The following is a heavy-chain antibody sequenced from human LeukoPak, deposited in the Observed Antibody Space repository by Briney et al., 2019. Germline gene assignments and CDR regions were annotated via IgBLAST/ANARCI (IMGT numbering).Heavy chain of an antibody. J-gene: IGHJ4*02. CDR2: IYYSGST. D-gene: IGHD3-22*01. CDR3: ARRAYSSGYYYFDY. CDR1: GGSISSNY. Sequence: SETLSPTCTVSGGSISSNYWSWIRQPPGEGLEWIGYIYYSGSTIYNPSLKSRVTISVDTSKNQFSLKLSSVTAADTAVYYCARRAYSSGYYYFDYWGQG. V-gene: IGHV4-59*01.